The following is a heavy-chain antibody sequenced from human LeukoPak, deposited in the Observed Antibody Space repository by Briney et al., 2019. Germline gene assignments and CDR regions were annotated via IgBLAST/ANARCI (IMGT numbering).Heavy chain of an antibody. CDR3: AKDLYGSGSSGAFDI. J-gene: IGHJ3*02. V-gene: IGHV3-9*01. CDR2: ISWNSGSI. CDR1: GFTFDDYA. Sequence: PGRSLRLSCAASGFTFDDYAMHWVRQAPGKGLEWVSGISWNSGSIGYADSVKGRFTISRDNAKNSLYLQMNSLRAEDTALYYCAKDLYGSGSSGAFDIWGQGTMVTVSS. D-gene: IGHD3-10*01.